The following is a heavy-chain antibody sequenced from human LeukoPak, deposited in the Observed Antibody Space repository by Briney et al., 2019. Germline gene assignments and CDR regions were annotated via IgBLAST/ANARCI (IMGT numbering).Heavy chain of an antibody. J-gene: IGHJ4*02. CDR2: IYHSGST. CDR1: GYSISSGYY. V-gene: IGHV4-38-2*02. D-gene: IGHD3-22*01. CDR3: ARDKYYYDSSGDY. Sequence: SETLSLTCTVSGYSISSGYYWGWIRQPPGKGLEWIGSIYHSGSTYHNPSLKSRVTISVDTSKNQFSLKLSSVTAADTAVYYCARDKYYYDSSGDYWGQGTLVTVSS.